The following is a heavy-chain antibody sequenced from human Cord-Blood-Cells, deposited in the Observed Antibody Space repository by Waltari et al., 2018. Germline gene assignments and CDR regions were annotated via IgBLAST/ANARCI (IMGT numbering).Heavy chain of an antibody. D-gene: IGHD4-17*01. V-gene: IGHV1-69*01. J-gene: IGHJ4*02. Sequence: SWVRQAPGQGLEWMGGIIPIFGTANYAQKFQGRVTITADESTSTAYMELSSLRSEDTAMYYCASGGDDYGDYYFDYWGQGTLVTVSS. CDR3: ASGGDDYGDYYFDY. CDR2: IIPIFGTA.